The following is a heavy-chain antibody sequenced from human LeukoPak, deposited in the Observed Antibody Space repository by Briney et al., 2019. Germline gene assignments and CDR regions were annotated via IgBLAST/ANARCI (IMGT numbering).Heavy chain of an antibody. CDR3: ARDAYGDSVQLDY. CDR1: GGSISSYY. V-gene: IGHV4-59*01. Sequence: KPSETLSLTCTVAGGSISSYYWSWIRQPPGKGLERIGYIYYSGSTNYNPSLKSRVTISADTSKNQFSLKLSSVPAADTAVYYCARDAYGDSVQLDYSGQGTLVTVSS. J-gene: IGHJ4*02. D-gene: IGHD4-17*01. CDR2: IYYSGST.